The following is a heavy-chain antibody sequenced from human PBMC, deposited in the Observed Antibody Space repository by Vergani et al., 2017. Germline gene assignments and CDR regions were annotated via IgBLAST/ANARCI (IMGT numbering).Heavy chain of an antibody. CDR2: INPSGGST. J-gene: IGHJ4*02. V-gene: IGHV1-46*01. Sequence: QVQLVQSGAEVKKPGASVKVSCKASGYTFTSYYMHWVRPAPGQGLEWMGIINPSGGSTSYAQKFQGRVTMTRDTSTSTVYMELSSLRSEDTAVYYCARGNYGGNRHYYFDYWGQGTLDTVSS. CDR3: ARGNYGGNRHYYFDY. CDR1: GYTFTSYY. D-gene: IGHD4-23*01.